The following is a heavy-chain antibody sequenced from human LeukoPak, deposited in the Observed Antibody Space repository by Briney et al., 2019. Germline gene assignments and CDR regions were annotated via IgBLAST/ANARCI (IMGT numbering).Heavy chain of an antibody. J-gene: IGHJ6*03. CDR2: INHSGST. CDR3: ARAYCGGDCCPNYYYYYMDV. Sequence: SETLSLTCAVYGGSFSGYYWSWIRQPPGKGLEWIGEINHSGSTNYNPSLKSRVTISVDTSKNQFSLKLSSVTAADTAVYYCARAYCGGDCCPNYYYYYMDVWGKGTTVTVSS. V-gene: IGHV4-34*01. D-gene: IGHD2-21*02. CDR1: GGSFSGYY.